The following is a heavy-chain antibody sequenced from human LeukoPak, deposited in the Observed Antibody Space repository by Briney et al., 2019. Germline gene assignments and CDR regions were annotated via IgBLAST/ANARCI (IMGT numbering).Heavy chain of an antibody. D-gene: IGHD6-13*01. CDR2: INPSGGST. Sequence: ASVKVSCKASGYTFTSYYMHWVRQAPGQGLEWMGIINPSGGSTSYARKFQGRVTMTRDTSTSTVYMELSSLRSEDTAVYYCARGLAPYDSSSWYRDPHFDYWGQGTLVTVSS. J-gene: IGHJ4*02. CDR1: GYTFTSYY. V-gene: IGHV1-46*01. CDR3: ARGLAPYDSSSWYRDPHFDY.